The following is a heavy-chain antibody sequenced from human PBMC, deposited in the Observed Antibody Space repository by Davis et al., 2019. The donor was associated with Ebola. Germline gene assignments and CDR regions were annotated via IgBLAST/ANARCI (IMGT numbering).Heavy chain of an antibody. CDR3: ARGGITMMVVPRDYYYGLDA. Sequence: AASVQVSCKASGYTFTGNYIQWVRQAPGQGLEWMGRINPNSGGTNYAQKFQGRVTMTRDTSISTAYMELSRLRSDDTAVYYCARGGITMMVVPRDYYYGLDAWGQGTTVTVSS. CDR2: INPNSGGT. CDR1: GYTFTGNY. D-gene: IGHD3-22*01. V-gene: IGHV1-2*06. J-gene: IGHJ6*02.